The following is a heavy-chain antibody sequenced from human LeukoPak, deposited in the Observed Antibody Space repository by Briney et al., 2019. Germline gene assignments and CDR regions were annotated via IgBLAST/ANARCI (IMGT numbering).Heavy chain of an antibody. D-gene: IGHD1-26*01. CDR1: GFTFSSYA. CDR3: AGDLSGGYHTPFGY. CDR2: ISSTTTYI. J-gene: IGHJ4*02. V-gene: IGHV3-21*01. Sequence: GGSLRLSCAASGFTFSSYAMNWVRQVPGKGLEWVSSISSTTTYIYYADSVKGRFTISRDNAKNSLYLQMNNLRAEDTAVYFCAGDLSGGYHTPFGYWGQGTLVTVSS.